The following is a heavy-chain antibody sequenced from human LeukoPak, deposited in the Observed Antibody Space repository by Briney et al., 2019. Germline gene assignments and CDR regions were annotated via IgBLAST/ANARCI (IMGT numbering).Heavy chain of an antibody. D-gene: IGHD6-13*01. CDR1: GFSLSTHGVG. J-gene: IGHJ1*01. CDR3: AHGLAAAGMGYFQH. V-gene: IGHV2-5*02. CDR2: IYWDDDN. Sequence: ESGPTLVKPTQTLTLTCTFSGFSLSTHGVGVGWNRQPPGKALEWLALIYWDDDNRYSPSLKSRLTITKDTSKNQVVLTMTNMDPVDTATYYCAHGLAAAGMGYFQHWGQGTLVTVSS.